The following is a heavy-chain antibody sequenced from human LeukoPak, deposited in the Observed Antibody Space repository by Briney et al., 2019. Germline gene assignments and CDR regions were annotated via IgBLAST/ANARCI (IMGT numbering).Heavy chain of an antibody. CDR3: ASGYYYDSSGYYY. V-gene: IGHV1-2*02. J-gene: IGHJ4*02. CDR2: INPNSGGT. D-gene: IGHD3-22*01. Sequence: ASVKVSCKASGYTFTGYYMHWVRQAPGQGLEWMGWINPNSGGTNYAQKFQGRVTMTRDTSISTAYMELSRLRSDDTAVYHCASGYYYDSSGYYYWGQATLVTVSS. CDR1: GYTFTGYY.